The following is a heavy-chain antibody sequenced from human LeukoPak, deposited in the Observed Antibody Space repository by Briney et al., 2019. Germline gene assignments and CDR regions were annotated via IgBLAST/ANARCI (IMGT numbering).Heavy chain of an antibody. Sequence: SETLSLTCTVSGGSFSSGSYYWSWIRQPAGKGLEWIGRIYTSGSTNYNPSLKSRITISVDTSKNQFSLRPSSVTAADTAVYYCARDEAYYMDVWGKGTTVTVSS. CDR3: ARDEAYYMDV. V-gene: IGHV4-61*02. CDR1: GGSFSSGSYY. CDR2: IYTSGST. J-gene: IGHJ6*03.